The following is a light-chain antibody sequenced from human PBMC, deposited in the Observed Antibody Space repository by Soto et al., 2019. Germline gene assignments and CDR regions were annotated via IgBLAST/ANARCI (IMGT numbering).Light chain of an antibody. Sequence: QSVLTQPASLSGSPGQQTTISCTGTTRDVGGYNYVSWYQQHPGKAPNLMIYEVTNRPSGVSNRFSGSKSGNTASLTTSALQAEDEVDYYCSSYTSRSTLVFGTETQVTIL. J-gene: IGLJ1*01. CDR2: EVT. CDR3: SSYTSRSTLV. V-gene: IGLV2-14*01. CDR1: TRDVGGYNY.